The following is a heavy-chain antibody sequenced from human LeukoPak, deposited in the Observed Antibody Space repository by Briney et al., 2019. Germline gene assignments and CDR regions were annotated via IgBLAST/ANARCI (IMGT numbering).Heavy chain of an antibody. V-gene: IGHV4-34*01. CDR1: GGSFSGYY. CDR3: ARRPIAARTYYYMDV. Sequence: SETLSLTCAVYGGSFSGYYWSWIRQPPGKGLEWIGEINHSGSTNYNPSLKSRVTISVDTSKNQFSLKLSSVTAADTAVYYCARRPIAARTYYYMDVWGKGTTVTVSS. J-gene: IGHJ6*03. CDR2: INHSGST. D-gene: IGHD6-6*01.